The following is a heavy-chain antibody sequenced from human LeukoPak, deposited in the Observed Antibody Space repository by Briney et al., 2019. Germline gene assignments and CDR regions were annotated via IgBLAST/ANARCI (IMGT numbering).Heavy chain of an antibody. CDR1: GFILSRYG. V-gene: IGHV3-30*02. Sequence: GGSLRLSCEASGFILSRYGVNWVRQAPGKGLEWVAFIRFDGSNKNHEDSVKGRFIISRDNSKNTVYLQMNTPGPEDTALYYCAREDYGGNMDVWGKGTTVTVSS. D-gene: IGHD4-23*01. CDR3: AREDYGGNMDV. J-gene: IGHJ6*04. CDR2: IRFDGSNK.